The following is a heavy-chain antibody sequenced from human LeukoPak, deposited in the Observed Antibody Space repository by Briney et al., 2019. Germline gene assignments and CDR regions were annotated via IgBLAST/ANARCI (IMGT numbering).Heavy chain of an antibody. Sequence: SQTLSLTCAISGDSVSSNSAAWNWIRQSPSRGLEWLGRTYYRSKWHNDYAVSVKSRITINPDTSKNQFSLQLNSVTPEDTAVYYCARVLTSGWYGVYYYGMDVWGQGTTVTVSS. CDR2: TYYRSKWHN. CDR1: GDSVSSNSAA. D-gene: IGHD6-19*01. V-gene: IGHV6-1*01. J-gene: IGHJ6*02. CDR3: ARVLTSGWYGVYYYGMDV.